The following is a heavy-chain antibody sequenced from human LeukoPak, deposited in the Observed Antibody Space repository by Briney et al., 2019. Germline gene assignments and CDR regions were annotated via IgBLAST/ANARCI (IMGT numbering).Heavy chain of an antibody. D-gene: IGHD3-3*01. CDR2: INPSGGST. Sequence: ASVKVSCKASGYTFTSYYMHWVRQAPGQGLEWMGIINPSGGSTSYAQKFQGRVTMTRDTSTSTVYMELSSLRSEDTAVYYCARDRDYDFWSGSRSYMDVWGKGTTVTVSS. V-gene: IGHV1-46*01. CDR1: GYTFTSYY. CDR3: ARDRDYDFWSGSRSYMDV. J-gene: IGHJ6*03.